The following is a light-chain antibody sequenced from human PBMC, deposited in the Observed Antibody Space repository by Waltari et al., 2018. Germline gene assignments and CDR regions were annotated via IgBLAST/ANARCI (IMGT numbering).Light chain of an antibody. Sequence: QSALTQPASVSGSPGQSITISCTGTSSDVGTYDYVSWYQQHPGKAPKLMIYDVTKRPSGIANRFSGSKSGNTASLTISGLQAEDEPDYYCSSYTTSSTVYVFGTGTKVTVL. CDR3: SSYTTSSTVYV. V-gene: IGLV2-14*03. CDR2: DVT. J-gene: IGLJ1*01. CDR1: SSDVGTYDY.